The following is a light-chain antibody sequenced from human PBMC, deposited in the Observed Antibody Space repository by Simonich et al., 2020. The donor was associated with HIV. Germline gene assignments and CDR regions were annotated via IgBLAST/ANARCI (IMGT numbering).Light chain of an antibody. CDR3: QQYYSTPLT. J-gene: IGKJ4*01. V-gene: IGKV4-1*01. CDR1: QSVLYSSNTKNY. Sequence: DIVMTQSPDSLAVSLGERATINCNSSQSVLYSSNTKNYLAWYQQKPGQPPKLLIYWASTRESGVPDRFSGSGSGTDFTLTISSLQAEDVAVYYCQQYYSTPLTFGGGTKVEIK. CDR2: WAS.